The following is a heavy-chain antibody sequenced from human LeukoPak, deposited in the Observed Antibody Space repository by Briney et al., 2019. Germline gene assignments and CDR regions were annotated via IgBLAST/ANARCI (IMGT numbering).Heavy chain of an antibody. CDR1: GFTFSSYG. V-gene: IGHV3-23*01. CDR2: ISGSGGST. CDR3: ARAGTYYYGSGSYGRYFDY. D-gene: IGHD3-10*01. Sequence: GGSLRLSCAASGFTFSSYGMSWVRQAPGKGLEWVSAISGSGGSTYYADSVKGRFTISRDNSKNTLYLQMNSLRAEDTAVYYCARAGTYYYGSGSYGRYFDYWGQGTLVTVSS. J-gene: IGHJ4*02.